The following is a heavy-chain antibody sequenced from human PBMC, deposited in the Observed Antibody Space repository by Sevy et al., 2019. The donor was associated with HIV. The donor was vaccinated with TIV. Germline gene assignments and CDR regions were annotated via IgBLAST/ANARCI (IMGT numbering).Heavy chain of an antibody. Sequence: SETLSLTCTVSGGSISSYYWSWIRQPPGKGLEWIGYIYYSGSTNYNPSLKSRVTISVDTSKNQFSLKLSSVTAADTAVYYRARRSSGWYEDHYYYYMDVWGKGTTVTVSS. CDR3: ARRSSGWYEDHYYYYMDV. D-gene: IGHD6-19*01. V-gene: IGHV4-59*08. CDR2: IYYSGST. CDR1: GGSISSYY. J-gene: IGHJ6*03.